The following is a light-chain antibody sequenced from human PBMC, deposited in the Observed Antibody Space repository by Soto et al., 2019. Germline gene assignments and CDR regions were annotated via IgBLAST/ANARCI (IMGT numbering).Light chain of an antibody. CDR1: RSDVGGYDY. V-gene: IGLV2-14*03. J-gene: IGLJ2*01. Sequence: QSALAQPASVSGSPGQSITISCTGTRSDVGGYDYVSWYQQHPSKAPKLIIYNVSNRPSGISNRFSGSKSGNTASLTISGLQAEDEAAYYCSSYGTTSHVVFGGGTKVTVL. CDR3: SSYGTTSHVV. CDR2: NVS.